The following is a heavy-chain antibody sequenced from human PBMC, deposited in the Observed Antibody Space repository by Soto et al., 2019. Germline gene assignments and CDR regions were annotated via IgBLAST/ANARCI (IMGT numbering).Heavy chain of an antibody. D-gene: IGHD3-10*01. Sequence: GGSLRLSCAASGFTFSSYAMSWVRQAPGKGLEWVSAISSGGSTTYYADSVKGRISISRDNSKNTLYLQMNSLRAEDTAVYYWANVRRVGEDYWGQGTLVTVSS. J-gene: IGHJ4*02. CDR1: GFTFSSYA. CDR3: ANVRRVGEDY. CDR2: ISSGGSTT. V-gene: IGHV3-23*01.